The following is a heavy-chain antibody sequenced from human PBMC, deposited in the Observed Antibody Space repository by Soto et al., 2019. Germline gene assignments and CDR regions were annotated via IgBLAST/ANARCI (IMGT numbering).Heavy chain of an antibody. D-gene: IGHD3-16*01. CDR2: IYYSGST. J-gene: IGHJ4*02. CDR1: GGSISSYY. V-gene: IGHV4-59*08. Sequence: QVQLQESGPGLVKPSETLSLTCTVSGGSISSYYWSWIRQPPGKGLEWIGYIYYSGSTNYNPSLKRRVPISVDTAKIGFSLKLSSVTAADTVVYYSARLWVWSVDYCGQGTLGTIST. CDR3: ARLWVWSVDY.